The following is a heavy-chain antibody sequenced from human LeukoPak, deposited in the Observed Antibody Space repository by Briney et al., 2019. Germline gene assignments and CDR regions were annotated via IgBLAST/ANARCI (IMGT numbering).Heavy chain of an antibody. Sequence: ASVKVSCKTSGFTFSNYYVHWVRLAPGPGLKWLGNIHPGFLNIYYGQKFQGRVTMTRDTSTSTVYMELSSLTSDDTAVYYCAREAPGTYYLDYWGQGTLVTVSS. V-gene: IGHV1-46*01. J-gene: IGHJ4*02. CDR2: IHPGFLNI. CDR3: AREAPGTYYLDY. CDR1: GFTFSNYY.